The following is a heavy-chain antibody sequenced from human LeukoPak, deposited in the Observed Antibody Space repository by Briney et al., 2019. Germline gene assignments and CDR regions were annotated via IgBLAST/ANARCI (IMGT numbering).Heavy chain of an antibody. CDR1: GYSFTDYY. D-gene: IGHD1-26*01. Sequence: ASVKVSCKASGYSFTDYYMHWVRQAPGQGLEWMGWINPDSGGTNYAQKFQGRVTMTRDTSISTAYMELSRLRSDDTAVYYCARDSGSYTPYYYYYYMDVWGKGTTVTVSS. V-gene: IGHV1-2*02. CDR3: ARDSGSYTPYYYYYYMDV. J-gene: IGHJ6*03. CDR2: INPDSGGT.